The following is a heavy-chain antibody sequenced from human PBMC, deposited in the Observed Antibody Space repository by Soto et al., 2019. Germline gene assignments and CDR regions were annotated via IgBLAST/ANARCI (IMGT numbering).Heavy chain of an antibody. CDR2: IWGTGAGT. CDR3: AKDGASGSYPPYYYFGMDV. D-gene: IGHD1-26*01. Sequence: GGSLRLSCSASGFTFDNYAMNWVRQAPGKGLEWVSLIWGTGAGTHYADSVNGRFTISRDNSRNTLCLHMDSLRPDDTAIYYCAKDGASGSYPPYYYFGMDVWGQGTTVTVSS. V-gene: IGHV3-23*01. CDR1: GFTFDNYA. J-gene: IGHJ6*02.